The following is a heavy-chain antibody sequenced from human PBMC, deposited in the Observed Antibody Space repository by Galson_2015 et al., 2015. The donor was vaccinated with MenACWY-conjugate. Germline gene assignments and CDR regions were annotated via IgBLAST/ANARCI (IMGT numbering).Heavy chain of an antibody. V-gene: IGHV1-46*01. Sequence: VKVSCKASGSTSTTDSIHWVRQAPGQGLEWMGRINPSSGTTTYAQKFQGRVTMTRDTSYMELYSLRSEDTAVYYCAGRNSSGGRGDFDYWGQGTLVTVSS. CDR1: GSTSTTDS. D-gene: IGHD2-15*01. CDR2: INPSSGTT. J-gene: IGHJ4*02. CDR3: AGRNSSGGRGDFDY.